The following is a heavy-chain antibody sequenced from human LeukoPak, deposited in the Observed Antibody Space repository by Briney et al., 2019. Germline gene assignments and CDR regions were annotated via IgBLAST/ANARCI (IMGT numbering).Heavy chain of an antibody. Sequence: ASVQVSCKASGYTFNAYAIAWVRQAPGQGLEWMGWISAYNLNTNYAQKFQGRLTMTVDTSTTTAYMDLTSLRFADSAVYYCARVGNGASWPWEWFDPWGQGTPVTVSS. J-gene: IGHJ5*02. CDR2: ISAYNLNT. CDR3: ARVGNGASWPWEWFDP. D-gene: IGHD2-8*01. CDR1: GYTFNAYA. V-gene: IGHV1-18*01.